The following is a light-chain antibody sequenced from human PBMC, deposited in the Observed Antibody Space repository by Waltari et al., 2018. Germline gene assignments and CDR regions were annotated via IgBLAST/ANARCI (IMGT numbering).Light chain of an antibody. CDR2: EVS. CDR3: SSYTSSSTV. V-gene: IGLV2-14*01. CDR1: SSHVGGYNY. Sequence: QSALTQPASVSGSPGQSITISCTGTSSHVGGYNYISWYQQHLGKAPKLMIYEVSNRPSGVSNRFSGSKSGNTASLTISGLQAEDEADYYCSSYTSSSTVFGTGTKVTVL. J-gene: IGLJ1*01.